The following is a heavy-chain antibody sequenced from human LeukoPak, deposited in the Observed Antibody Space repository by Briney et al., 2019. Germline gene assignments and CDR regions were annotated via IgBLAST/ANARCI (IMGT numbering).Heavy chain of an antibody. D-gene: IGHD3-16*02. CDR3: ARDKGDYVWGSYRAN. V-gene: IGHV3-48*02. Sequence: GGSLRLSCAVSGFTFSTSNMNWVRQAPGKGLEWVSYISSSSSTIYYADSVKGRFTISRDNAKNSLYLQMNSLRDEDTAVYYCARDKGDYVWGSYRANWGQGTLVTVSS. CDR1: GFTFSTSN. J-gene: IGHJ4*02. CDR2: ISSSSSTI.